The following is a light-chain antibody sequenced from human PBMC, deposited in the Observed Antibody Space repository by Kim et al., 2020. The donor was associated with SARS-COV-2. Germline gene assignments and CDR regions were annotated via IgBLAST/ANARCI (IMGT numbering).Light chain of an antibody. V-gene: IGKV3-20*01. CDR1: QSVSSNY. J-gene: IGKJ3*01. CDR2: GES. CDR3: QQYGSLPFT. Sequence: EIVLTQSPGTLSLSPGERATLSCRASQSVSSNYLTWYQQKPGQAPRLLIYGESTRATGIPDKFAGSGSGTDFTLTISRLEPEDFAVYYCQQYGSLPFTFGPATKVDIK.